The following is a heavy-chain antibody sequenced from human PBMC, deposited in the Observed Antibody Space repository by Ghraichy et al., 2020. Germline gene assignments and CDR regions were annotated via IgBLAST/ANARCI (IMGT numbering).Heavy chain of an antibody. CDR1: GGSINSGSFS. D-gene: IGHD3-22*01. CDR3: ARAPYDDDGFYDDGFDI. V-gene: IGHV4-30-2*01. Sequence: LSLTCAVSGGSINSGSFSWSWIRQPPGKGLEWIGYIYHSGTTYYNPSLKSRVTISLDDSKNQFSLRLNSVTAADTAVYYCARAPYDDDGFYDDGFDIWGQGTMFTVSS. CDR2: IYHSGTT. J-gene: IGHJ3*02.